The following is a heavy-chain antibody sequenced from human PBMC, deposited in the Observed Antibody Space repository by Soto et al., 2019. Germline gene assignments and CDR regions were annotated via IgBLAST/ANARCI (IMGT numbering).Heavy chain of an antibody. CDR2: IGTAGDP. D-gene: IGHD2-8*01. J-gene: IGHJ6*02. CDR3: ARVSRYCTNGVCYGYYYGMDV. Sequence: GGSLRRSCAASGFTFSSYDMHWVRQATGKGLEWVSAIGTAGDPYYPGSVKGRFTISRENAKNSLYLQMNSLRAGDTAVYYCARVSRYCTNGVCYGYYYGMDVWGQGITVTVSS. CDR1: GFTFSSYD. V-gene: IGHV3-13*05.